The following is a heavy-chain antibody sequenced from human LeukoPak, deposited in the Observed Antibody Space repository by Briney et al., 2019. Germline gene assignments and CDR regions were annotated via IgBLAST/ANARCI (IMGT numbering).Heavy chain of an antibody. V-gene: IGHV3-30*18. CDR1: GFTFSSYG. J-gene: IGHJ6*02. CDR2: ISYDGSNK. Sequence: SGGSLRLSCAASGFTFSSYGMHWVRQAPGKGLEWVAVISYDGSNKYYADSVKGRFTISRDNSKNTLYLQMNSLRAEDTAVYYCAKGTEYGMDVWGQGTTVTVSS. CDR3: AKGTEYGMDV.